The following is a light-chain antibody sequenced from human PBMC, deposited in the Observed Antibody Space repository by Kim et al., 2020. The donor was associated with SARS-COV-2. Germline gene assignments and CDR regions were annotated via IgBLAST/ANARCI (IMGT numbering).Light chain of an antibody. CDR2: GAS. CDR1: QSVSSSY. Sequence: EIVLTQSPGTLSLSPGERATLSCRASQSVSSSYLAWYQQKLGQAPRLLIYGASSRATGIPDRFSGSGSGTDFTLIINRLEPEDSAVYYCQQYSYSPLTFGGGTKVEIK. J-gene: IGKJ4*01. CDR3: QQYSYSPLT. V-gene: IGKV3-20*01.